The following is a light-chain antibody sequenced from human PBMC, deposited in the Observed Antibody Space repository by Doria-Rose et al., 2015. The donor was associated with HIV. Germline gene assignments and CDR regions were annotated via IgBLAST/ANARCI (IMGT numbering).Light chain of an antibody. CDR2: DGS. J-gene: IGKJ1*01. CDR3: HQYGTSWT. Sequence: TQSPGTLSLSPGERATLSCRANQSFSSTYLAWYQQKPGQAPSLLIYDGSTRATGIPDRFSASGSGTDFTLTINRLEPEDFAPYYCHQYGTSWTFGQGTKVE. V-gene: IGKV3-20*01. CDR1: QSFSSTY.